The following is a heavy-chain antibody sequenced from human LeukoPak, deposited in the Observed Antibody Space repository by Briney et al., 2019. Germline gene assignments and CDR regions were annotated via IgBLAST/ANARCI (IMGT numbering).Heavy chain of an antibody. J-gene: IGHJ3*02. CDR3: ASRITMIVVANHAFDI. CDR2: IYHSGGT. CDR1: GYSISSGYC. Sequence: SETLSLTCTVSGYSISSGYCWGWIRQPPGKGLEWIGSIYHSGGTYYNPSLKSRVTISVDTSKNQFSLKLSSVTAADTAVYYCASRITMIVVANHAFDIWGQGTMVTVSS. V-gene: IGHV4-38-2*02. D-gene: IGHD3-22*01.